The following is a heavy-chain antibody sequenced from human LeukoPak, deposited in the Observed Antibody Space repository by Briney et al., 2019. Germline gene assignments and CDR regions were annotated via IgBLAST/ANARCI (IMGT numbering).Heavy chain of an antibody. CDR1: GGTFSSYA. D-gene: IGHD2-8*01. CDR3: ARGPNHYYYMDF. Sequence: ASVKVSCKASGGTFSSYAISWVRQAPGQGLEWMGWINPDGGVTKSAQNFQGRVTMTRDKSINTVYMELSGLTSGDTALYYCARGPNHYYYMDFWGTGTTVSVSS. V-gene: IGHV1-2*02. CDR2: INPDGGVT. J-gene: IGHJ6*03.